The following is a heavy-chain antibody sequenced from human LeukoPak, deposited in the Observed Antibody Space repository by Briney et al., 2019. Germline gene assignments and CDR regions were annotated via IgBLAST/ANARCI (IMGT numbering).Heavy chain of an antibody. Sequence: SETLSLTCAVYGGSFSGYYWSWIRQPPGKGLEWIGEINHSGSTNYNPSLKSRVTISVDTSKNQFSLKLSSVTAADTAVYYCASHSSTSCVNCFDYWGQGTLVTVSS. CDR1: GGSFSGYY. V-gene: IGHV4-34*01. CDR2: INHSGST. D-gene: IGHD2-2*01. CDR3: ASHSSTSCVNCFDY. J-gene: IGHJ4*02.